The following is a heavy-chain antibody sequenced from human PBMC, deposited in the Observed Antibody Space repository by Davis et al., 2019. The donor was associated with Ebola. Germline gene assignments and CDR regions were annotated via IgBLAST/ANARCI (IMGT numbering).Heavy chain of an antibody. V-gene: IGHV1-18*01. CDR2: ITTYNGNT. J-gene: IGHJ4*02. Sequence: ASVKVSCKASGYRFVSYGFSWVRQAPGQGLEWMGWITTYNGNTNYAENLQGRVIMTTDTSTSTAYMELRGLRSDDTAVYYCARGTSGSFDYWGQGTLVTVSS. D-gene: IGHD2-2*01. CDR1: GYRFVSYG. CDR3: ARGTSGSFDY.